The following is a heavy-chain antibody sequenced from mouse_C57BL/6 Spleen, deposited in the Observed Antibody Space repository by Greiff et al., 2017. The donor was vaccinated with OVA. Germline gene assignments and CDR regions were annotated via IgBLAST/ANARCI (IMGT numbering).Heavy chain of an antibody. Sequence: EVKVEESGPGLVKPSQSLSLTCSVTGYSITSGYYWNWIRQFPGNKLEWMGYISYDGSNNYNPSLKNRISITRDTSKNQFFLKLNSVTTEDTATYYCARFVITTVVADWYFDVWGTGTTVTVSS. J-gene: IGHJ1*03. D-gene: IGHD1-1*01. CDR2: ISYDGSN. CDR1: GYSITSGYY. CDR3: ARFVITTVVADWYFDV. V-gene: IGHV3-6*01.